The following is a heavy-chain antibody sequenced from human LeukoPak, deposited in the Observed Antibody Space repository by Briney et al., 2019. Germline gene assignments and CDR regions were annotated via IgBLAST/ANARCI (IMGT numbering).Heavy chain of an antibody. V-gene: IGHV1-24*01. D-gene: IGHD6-13*01. CDR2: FDPEDGET. CDR3: ATDQGRGAAAGLFDY. J-gene: IGHJ4*02. Sequence: ASVKVSCKVSGYTLTELSMHWVRQAPGKGLEWMGGFDPEDGETIYAQKFQGRVTMTEDTSTDTAYMELSNLRSEDTAVYYCATDQGRGAAAGLFDYWGQGTLVTVSS. CDR1: GYTLTELS.